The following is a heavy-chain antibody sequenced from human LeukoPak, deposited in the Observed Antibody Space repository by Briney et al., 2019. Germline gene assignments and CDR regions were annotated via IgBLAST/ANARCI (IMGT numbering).Heavy chain of an antibody. J-gene: IGHJ6*02. Sequence: GGSLRLSCAASGFTFRKFAMTWVRQAPGKGLEWVSSISSSSSYIYYADSVKGRFTISRDNAKNSLYLQMNSLRAEDTAVYYCARGEARGFYYGMDVWGQGTTVTVSS. CDR1: GFTFRKFA. D-gene: IGHD1-26*01. CDR2: ISSSSSYI. V-gene: IGHV3-21*01. CDR3: ARGEARGFYYGMDV.